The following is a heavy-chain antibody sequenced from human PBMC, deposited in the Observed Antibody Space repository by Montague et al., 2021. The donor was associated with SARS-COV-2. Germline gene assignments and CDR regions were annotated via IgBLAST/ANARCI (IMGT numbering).Heavy chain of an antibody. D-gene: IGHD3-22*01. V-gene: IGHV3-48*03. J-gene: IGHJ4*02. CDR1: GFTFSSYE. CDR2: ISSSGSTI. CDR3: ARDQDYYDPAHDY. Sequence: SLRLSFSASGFTFSSYEMNWVRQAPGKGLEWVSYISSSGSTIYYADSVKGRFTISRDNAKNSLYLQMNSLSAEDTAVYYCARDQDYYDPAHDYWGQGTLVTVSS.